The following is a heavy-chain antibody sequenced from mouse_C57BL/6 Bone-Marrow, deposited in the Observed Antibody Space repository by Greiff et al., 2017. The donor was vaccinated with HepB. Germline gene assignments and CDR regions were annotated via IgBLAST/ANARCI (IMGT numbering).Heavy chain of an antibody. D-gene: IGHD4-1*01. CDR2: IDPSDSYT. J-gene: IGHJ2*01. CDR1: GYTFTSYW. Sequence: QVQLQQSGAELVRPGTSVKLSCKASGYTFTSYWMHWVKQRPGQGLEWIGVIDPSDSYTNYNQKFKGKATLTVDTSSSTAYMQRSSLTSEDSAVYYCARPTGAFDYWGQGTTLTVSS. CDR3: ARPTGAFDY. V-gene: IGHV1-59*01.